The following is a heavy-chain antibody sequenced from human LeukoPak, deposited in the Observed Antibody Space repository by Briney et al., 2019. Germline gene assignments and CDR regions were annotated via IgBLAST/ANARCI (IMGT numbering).Heavy chain of an antibody. CDR3: ARDLGADYGGNSAFDY. CDR2: ISYDGSNK. V-gene: IGHV3-30*19. J-gene: IGHJ4*02. CDR1: GFTFSNYG. D-gene: IGHD4-23*01. Sequence: GSLRLSCAASGFTFSNYGMHWVRQAPGKGLEWVAVISYDGSNKYYADSVKGRFTISRDNSKNTLYLQMNSLRAEDTAVYYCARDLGADYGGNSAFDYWGQGTLVTVSS.